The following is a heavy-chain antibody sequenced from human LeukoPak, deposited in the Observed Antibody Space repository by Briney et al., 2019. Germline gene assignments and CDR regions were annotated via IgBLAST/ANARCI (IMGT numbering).Heavy chain of an antibody. CDR2: ISTSSSYI. Sequence: GGSLRLSCAVSGFTLSSYAMSWVRQGPGKGLEWVSSISTSSSYIYYADSVKGRFTISRDNAKKSLYLQMNSLRAEDTAVYYCARDGDTVLTRGYYYYMDVWGKGTTVTVSS. V-gene: IGHV3-21*01. J-gene: IGHJ6*03. D-gene: IGHD4-23*01. CDR1: GFTLSSYA. CDR3: ARDGDTVLTRGYYYYMDV.